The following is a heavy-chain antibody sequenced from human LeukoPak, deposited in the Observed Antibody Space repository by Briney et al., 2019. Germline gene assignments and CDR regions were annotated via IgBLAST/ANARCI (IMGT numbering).Heavy chain of an antibody. V-gene: IGHV4-30-2*01. D-gene: IGHD6-13*01. CDR3: ARSSSSWYTYGRFDP. CDR2: IYHSGST. J-gene: IGHJ5*02. CDR1: GGSISSGGYY. Sequence: PSETLSLTCTVSGGSISSGGYYWSWIRQPPGKGPEWIGYIYHSGSTYYNPSLKSRVTISVDRSKNQFSLKLSSVTAADTAVYYCARSSSSWYTYGRFDPWGQGTLVTVSS.